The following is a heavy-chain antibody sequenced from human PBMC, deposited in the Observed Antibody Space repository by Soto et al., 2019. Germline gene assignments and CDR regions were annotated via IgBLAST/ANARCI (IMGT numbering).Heavy chain of an antibody. CDR3: ARDHRWGYEYGDYGDS. CDR2: MHRNGNST. V-gene: IGHV3-20*03. CDR1: GFSLGEYG. J-gene: IGHJ5*01. D-gene: IGHD4-17*01. Sequence: EVQLVESGGGVVRPGGSLRLAYVVSGFSLGEYGMSWVRQAPGKGPEWVSGMHRNGNSTGYADAVKGRFTISRDDAKNSLYLQMSSLRAEDTAFYYCARDHRWGYEYGDYGDSWGLGTLVTVSS.